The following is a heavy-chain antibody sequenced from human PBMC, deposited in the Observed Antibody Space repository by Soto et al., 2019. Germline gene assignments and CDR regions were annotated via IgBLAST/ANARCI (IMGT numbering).Heavy chain of an antibody. CDR3: ARGRSIAARRSGIDY. V-gene: IGHV1-8*01. CDR2: MNPNSGNT. CDR1: GYTFTIYD. Sequence: GASVKVSCKASGYTFTIYDINWVRQATGQGLEWMGWMNPNSGNTGYAQKFQGRVTMTRNTSISTAYMELSSLRSEDTAVYYCARGRSIAARRSGIDYWGQGTLVTVSS. D-gene: IGHD6-6*01. J-gene: IGHJ4*02.